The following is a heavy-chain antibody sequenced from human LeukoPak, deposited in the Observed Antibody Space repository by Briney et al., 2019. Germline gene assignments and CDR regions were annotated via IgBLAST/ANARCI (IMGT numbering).Heavy chain of an antibody. CDR1: GFTFSSYS. J-gene: IGHJ4*02. D-gene: IGHD3-10*01. CDR3: AGITMVRGVIMGFDY. CDR2: ISSSSSYI. Sequence: PGGSLRLSCAASGFTFSSYSMNWVRQAPGKGLEWVSSISSSSSYIYYADSVKGRFTISRDNAKNSLYLQMNSLRAEDTAVYYCAGITMVRGVIMGFDYWGQGTLVTVSS. V-gene: IGHV3-21*01.